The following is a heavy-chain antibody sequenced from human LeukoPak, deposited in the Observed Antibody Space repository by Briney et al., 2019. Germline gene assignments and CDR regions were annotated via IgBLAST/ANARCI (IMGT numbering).Heavy chain of an antibody. V-gene: IGHV3-7*01. Sequence: GGSLRLSCASSGFNFGTYWMSWVRQAPGKGLEWVATVKQDESAKYYVDSVKGRFTISRDNAKNSLYLQMNSLRAEDTAVYYCARPYSISWELDSWGQGTLVSVSS. CDR2: VKQDESAK. CDR3: ARPYSISWELDS. CDR1: GFNFGTYW. D-gene: IGHD6-13*01. J-gene: IGHJ5*01.